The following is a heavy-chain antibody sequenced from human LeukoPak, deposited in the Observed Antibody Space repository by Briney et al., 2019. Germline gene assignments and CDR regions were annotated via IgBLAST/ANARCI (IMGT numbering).Heavy chain of an antibody. CDR2: ISSSSSTI. CDR3: ARDRIFDY. Sequence: GGSLRLSCAASGFTFSGYSMNWVRLAPGKGLEWVSYISSSSSTIYYADSVKGRFTISRDNAKNSLSLQMNNLRAEDTAVYYCARDRIFDYWGQGTLVAVSS. V-gene: IGHV3-48*01. CDR1: GFTFSGYS. J-gene: IGHJ4*02.